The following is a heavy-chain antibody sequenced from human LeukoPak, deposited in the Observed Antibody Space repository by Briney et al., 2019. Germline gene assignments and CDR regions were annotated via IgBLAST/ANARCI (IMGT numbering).Heavy chain of an antibody. D-gene: IGHD3-9*01. J-gene: IGHJ4*02. CDR1: GGSISSYY. CDR3: ARGSLARYFDWLSHFDY. Sequence: SETLSPTCTVSGGSISSYYWSWIRQPPGKGLEWIGYIYTSGSTNYNPSLKSRVTISVDTSKNQFSLKLSSVTAADTAVYYCARGSLARYFDWLSHFDYWGQGTLVTVSS. CDR2: IYTSGST. V-gene: IGHV4-4*09.